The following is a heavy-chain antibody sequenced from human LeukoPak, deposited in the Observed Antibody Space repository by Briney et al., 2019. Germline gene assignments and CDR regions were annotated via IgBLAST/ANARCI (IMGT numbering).Heavy chain of an antibody. CDR2: ISYDGSNK. CDR1: GFTFSSYA. V-gene: IGHV3-30-3*01. CDR3: AGYYGRDYYYYGMDV. Sequence: GRSLRLSCAASGFTFSSYAMHWVRQAPGKGLEWVAVISYDGSNKYYADSVKGRFTISRDNSKNTLYLQMNSLRAEDTAVYYCAGYYGRDYYYYGMDVWGQGTTVTVSS. D-gene: IGHD3-22*01. J-gene: IGHJ6*02.